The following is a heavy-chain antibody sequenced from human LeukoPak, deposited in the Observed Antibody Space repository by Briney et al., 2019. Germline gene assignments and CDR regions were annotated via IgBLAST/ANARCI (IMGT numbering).Heavy chain of an antibody. J-gene: IGHJ4*02. V-gene: IGHV3-30*02. D-gene: IGHD5-12*01. Sequence: PGGSLRLSCAASGFTFSSYGMHWVRQAPGKGLEWVAFIRYDGSNKYYADSVKGRFTISRDNSKNTLYLQMNSLRAEDTAVYYCAKELGIVATLDYWGQGTLVTVSS. CDR1: GFTFSSYG. CDR2: IRYDGSNK. CDR3: AKELGIVATLDY.